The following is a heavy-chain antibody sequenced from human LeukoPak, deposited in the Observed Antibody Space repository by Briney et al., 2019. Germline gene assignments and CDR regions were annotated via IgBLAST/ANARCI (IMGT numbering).Heavy chain of an antibody. CDR1: GYSISSGYY. V-gene: IGHV4-38-2*02. Sequence: SETLSLTCAVSGYSISSGYYWGWIRQPPGEGLGWIGSIYYSGSTFYNPSLKSRVTITVDKTKNHLSLKVRTVTAADTAVYYCARDRAGGLRLVEWLSAFDYWGQGTLVTVSS. J-gene: IGHJ4*02. CDR2: IYYSGST. CDR3: ARDRAGGLRLVEWLSAFDY. D-gene: IGHD3-3*01.